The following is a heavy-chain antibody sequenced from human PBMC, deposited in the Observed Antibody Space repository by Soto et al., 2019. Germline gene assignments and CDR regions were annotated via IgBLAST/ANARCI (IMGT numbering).Heavy chain of an antibody. D-gene: IGHD3-10*01. CDR3: ASPRPFGEDTLFDY. CDR2: IIPIFGTA. V-gene: IGHV1-69*01. J-gene: IGHJ4*02. Sequence: QVQLVQSGAEVKKPGSSVKVSCKASGGTFSSYAISWVRQAPGQGLEWMGGIIPIFGTANYAQKFQGRVTITADASTSTADMELSSLRSEDTAVYYCASPRPFGEDTLFDYWGQGTLVTVSS. CDR1: GGTFSSYA.